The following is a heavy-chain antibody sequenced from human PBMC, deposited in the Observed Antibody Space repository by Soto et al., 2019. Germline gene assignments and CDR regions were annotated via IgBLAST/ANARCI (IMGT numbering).Heavy chain of an antibody. CDR2: VHPETGST. J-gene: IGHJ5*02. V-gene: IGHV1-8*02. CDR3: ARVRVPADWLDP. CDR1: GYSFRSYD. Sequence: QVQLVQSGAEVKKPGASVKVSCKGSGYSFRSYDITWVRQAPGQGLEWMGWVHPETGSTGYAQRFQGRVSMTSDTSRNTTYMELSDLRVEDTAVYYCARVRVPADWLDPWGQGTLVTVSS.